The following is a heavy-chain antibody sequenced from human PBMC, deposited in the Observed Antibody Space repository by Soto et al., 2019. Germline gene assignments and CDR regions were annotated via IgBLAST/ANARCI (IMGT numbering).Heavy chain of an antibody. CDR2: IHQTGST. CDR1: NGSISSPIYY. CDR3: AGRSSLASVQLFFREISSYNWLDP. Sequence: QLQLQESGPGLVRPSETLSLTCTVSNGSISSPIYYWGWIRQPPGKGLEWIGSIHQTGSTYYNPSLRGRVAISVDTSKNQFTLRLSSVTAADTAMYFCAGRSSLASVQLFFREISSYNWLDPWGQGTLVTVSS. V-gene: IGHV4-39*01. J-gene: IGHJ5*02. D-gene: IGHD1-1*01.